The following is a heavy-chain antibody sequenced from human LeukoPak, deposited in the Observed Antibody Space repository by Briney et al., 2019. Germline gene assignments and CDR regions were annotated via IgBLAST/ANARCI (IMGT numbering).Heavy chain of an antibody. Sequence: GGSVRLSCAAWGFTFSTYSMKWVRQARGKGLEGVTYISSSSTTIYYADSVKGRFNIYRGNDKKSVYLHVNSLRAEDTAVFYCAYGNWEYCSSGDFDYWGQGTLVTVSS. CDR3: AYGNWEYCSSGDFDY. CDR1: GFTFSTYS. D-gene: IGHD6-6*01. J-gene: IGHJ4*02. CDR2: ISSSSTTI. V-gene: IGHV3-48*04.